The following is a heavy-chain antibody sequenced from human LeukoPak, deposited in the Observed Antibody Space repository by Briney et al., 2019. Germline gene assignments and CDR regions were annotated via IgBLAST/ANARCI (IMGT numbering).Heavy chain of an antibody. CDR2: VHLSGRT. J-gene: IGHJ4*02. V-gene: IGHV4-4*02. CDR1: GGSISSTNW. CDR3: AREGGPYRPLDY. Sequence: SETLSLTCGVSGGSISSTNWWTWVRPPPGEGLEWIGEVHLSGRTNYNPSLESRVTMSVDMSENHISLKLASVTAADTAVYYCAREGGPYRPLDYSGQGTLVTVSS.